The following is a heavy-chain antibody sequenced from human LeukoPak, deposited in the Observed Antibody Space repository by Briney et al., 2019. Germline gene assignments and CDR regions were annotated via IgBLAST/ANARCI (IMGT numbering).Heavy chain of an antibody. D-gene: IGHD5-24*01. J-gene: IGHJ3*02. V-gene: IGHV4-61*02. CDR3: AMRRVEMATIYAFDI. CDR2: IYTSGST. CDR1: GGFISSGSYY. Sequence: SQTLSLTCTVSGGFISSGSYYWSWIRQPAGKGLEWIGRIYTSGSTNYNPSLKSRVTISVDTSKNQFSLKLSSVTAADTAVYYCAMRRVEMATIYAFDIWGQGTMVTVSS.